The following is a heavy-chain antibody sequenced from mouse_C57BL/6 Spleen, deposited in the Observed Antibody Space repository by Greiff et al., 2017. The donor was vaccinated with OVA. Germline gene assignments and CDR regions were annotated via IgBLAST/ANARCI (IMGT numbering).Heavy chain of an antibody. Sequence: EVQVVESGEGLVKPGGSLKLSCAASGFTFSSYAMSWVRQTPEKRLAWVAYISSGGDYIYYADTVKGRFTISRDNARNTLYLQMSSLKSEDTAMYYCTRGDYRKPFAYWGQGTLVTVSA. V-gene: IGHV5-9-1*02. D-gene: IGHD2-14*01. CDR1: GFTFSSYA. CDR2: ISSGGDYI. J-gene: IGHJ3*01. CDR3: TRGDYRKPFAY.